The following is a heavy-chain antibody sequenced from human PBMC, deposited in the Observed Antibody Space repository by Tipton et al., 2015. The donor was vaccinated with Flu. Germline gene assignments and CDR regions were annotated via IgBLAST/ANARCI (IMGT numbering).Heavy chain of an antibody. D-gene: IGHD4-17*01. CDR2: IYTSGST. CDR1: GGSINSYY. J-gene: IGHJ3*02. V-gene: IGHV4-4*07. Sequence: TLSLTCTVSGGSINSYYWSWIRRPAGKGPEWIGRIYTSGSTNYNPSLKSRVTMSIDTSKNQFSLKLSSVTAADTAVYYCARGFYGAFNIWGQGTMVTVSS. CDR3: ARGFYGAFNI.